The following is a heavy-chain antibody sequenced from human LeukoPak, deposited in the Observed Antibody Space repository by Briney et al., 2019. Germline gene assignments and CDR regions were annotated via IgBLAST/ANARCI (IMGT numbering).Heavy chain of an antibody. D-gene: IGHD1-1*01. CDR3: GKDRQLGC. CDR1: GFSFSRHG. V-gene: IGHV3-23*01. J-gene: IGHJ4*02. CDR2: IGGSGGDT. Sequence: GGSLRLSCAASGFSFSRHGMHWVRQAPGKGLEWVSGIGGSGGDTYYADSVKGRFTISRDNSKNTLFLQMNRLRAEDTAVYYCGKDRQLGCWGQGTLVTVSS.